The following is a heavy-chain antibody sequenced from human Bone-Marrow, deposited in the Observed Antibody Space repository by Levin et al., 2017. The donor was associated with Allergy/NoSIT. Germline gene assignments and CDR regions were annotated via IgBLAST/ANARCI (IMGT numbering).Heavy chain of an antibody. Sequence: LRLSCSVSGHSISSGGHYWNWIRQHPVKGLEWIGYIYYSGSTNHNPSLKSRVSISVDTSKNEFSLKMTSVNAADTAVYFCARSGGGSNWFDLWGQGILVIVSS. CDR3: ARSGGGSNWFDL. J-gene: IGHJ5*02. CDR1: GHSISSGGHY. D-gene: IGHD3-10*01. CDR2: IYYSGST. V-gene: IGHV4-31*03.